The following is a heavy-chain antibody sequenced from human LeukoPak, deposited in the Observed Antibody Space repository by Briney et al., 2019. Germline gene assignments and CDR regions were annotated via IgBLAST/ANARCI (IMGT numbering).Heavy chain of an antibody. Sequence: SETLSLTCTVSGGSISSYYWSWIRQPAGKGLEWIGRIYTSGSTNYNPSLKSRVTMSVDTSKNQFSLKLSSVTAADTAVYYCARSGLSLAAAGPLGGNWGQGTLVTVSS. CDR3: ARSGLSLAAAGPLGGN. CDR1: GGSISSYY. J-gene: IGHJ4*02. D-gene: IGHD6-13*01. V-gene: IGHV4-4*07. CDR2: IYTSGST.